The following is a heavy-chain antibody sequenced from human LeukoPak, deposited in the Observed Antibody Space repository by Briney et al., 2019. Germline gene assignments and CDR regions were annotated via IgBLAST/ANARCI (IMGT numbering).Heavy chain of an antibody. V-gene: IGHV1-18*01. D-gene: IGHD2-2*02. CDR1: GYTFTSYG. Sequence: ASVKVSCKASGYTFTSYGISWVRQAPGRGLEWMGWISAYNGNTNYAQKLQGRVTMTTDTSTSTAYMELRSLRSDDTAVYYCARKNIVLVPAVISPIDYYYYSGMDVGGKGPTVTVS. CDR2: ISAYNGNT. CDR3: ARKNIVLVPAVISPIDYYYYSGMDV. J-gene: IGHJ6*04.